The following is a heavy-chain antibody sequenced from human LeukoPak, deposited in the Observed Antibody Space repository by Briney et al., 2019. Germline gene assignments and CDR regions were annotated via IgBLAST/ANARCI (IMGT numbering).Heavy chain of an antibody. CDR3: AREMTTVTTVDY. V-gene: IGHV4-39*07. CDR2: IYYSGST. Sequence: SETLSLTCTVSGGSISSSSYYWGWIRQPPGKGLEWIGSIYYSGSTYYNPSLKSRVTISVDTSKNQFSLKLSSVTAADTAVYYCAREMTTVTTVDYWGQGTLVTVSS. CDR1: GGSISSSSYY. J-gene: IGHJ4*02. D-gene: IGHD4-17*01.